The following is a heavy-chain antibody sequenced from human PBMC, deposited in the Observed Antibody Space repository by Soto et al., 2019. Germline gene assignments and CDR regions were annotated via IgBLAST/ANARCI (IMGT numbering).Heavy chain of an antibody. Sequence: EVQLVESGGGLVKPGGSLRLSCAASGFTFSSYSMNWVRQAPGKGLEWVSSISSSSSNIYYADSVKGRFTISRDNAKKSLYLQMNSLRAEDTAVYYCARERGVVPAAGDAFDYWGQGTLVTVSS. D-gene: IGHD2-2*01. CDR3: ARERGVVPAAGDAFDY. J-gene: IGHJ4*02. V-gene: IGHV3-21*01. CDR1: GFTFSSYS. CDR2: ISSSSSNI.